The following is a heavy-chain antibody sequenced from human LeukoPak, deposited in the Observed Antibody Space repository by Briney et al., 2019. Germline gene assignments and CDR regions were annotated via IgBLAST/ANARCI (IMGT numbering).Heavy chain of an antibody. CDR2: IYHSGST. CDR3: ARVDYGDYHDAFDI. V-gene: IGHV4-34*01. CDR1: GGSFGGYY. D-gene: IGHD4-17*01. Sequence: PSETLSLTCAVYGGSFGGYYWSWIRQPPGKGLEWIGYIYHSGSTYYNPSLKSRVTISVDRSKNQFSLKLSSVTAADTAVYYCARVDYGDYHDAFDIWGQGTMVTVSS. J-gene: IGHJ3*02.